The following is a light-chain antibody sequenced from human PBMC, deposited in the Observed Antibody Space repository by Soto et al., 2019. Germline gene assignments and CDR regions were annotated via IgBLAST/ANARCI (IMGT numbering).Light chain of an antibody. CDR1: KLGDKF. V-gene: IGLV3-1*01. CDR3: QAWDTKAFYV. Sequence: SYELTQPPSVSVSPGQTASITCSGSKLGDKFTSWYQQKPGHSPILVIYEDVKRPSGTPERFSGSVSGNTATLSISGTQALDEADYYCQAWDTKAFYVFGTGTKLTVL. J-gene: IGLJ1*01. CDR2: EDV.